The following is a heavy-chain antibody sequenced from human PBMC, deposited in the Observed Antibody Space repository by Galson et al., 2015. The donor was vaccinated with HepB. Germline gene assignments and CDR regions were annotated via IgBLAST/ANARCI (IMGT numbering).Heavy chain of an antibody. CDR3: ARGHCGMDV. J-gene: IGHJ6*02. CDR1: GFTFSQSW. Sequence: SLRLSCAASGFTFSQSWMTWVRQPPGKGLEWVVNMNQDGSVKNYVDPVKGRFTISRDNAKNSLYLQMNSLRDEDTAMYYCARGHCGMDVWGQGTTVTVSS. CDR2: MNQDGSVK. V-gene: IGHV3-7*03.